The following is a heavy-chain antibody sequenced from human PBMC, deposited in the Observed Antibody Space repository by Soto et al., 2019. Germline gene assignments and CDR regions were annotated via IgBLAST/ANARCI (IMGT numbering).Heavy chain of an antibody. CDR1: GYRFSNYW. D-gene: IGHD2-8*01. CDR2: IYPDDSET. V-gene: IGHV5-51*01. J-gene: IGHJ4*02. CDR3: ATPVLANSTMNYFDL. Sequence: PGESLKISCQGSGYRFSNYWIAWVRQMPGEGLEWLGIIYPDDSETRYSPSFQGQVTISADKSIKTTYLQWGSLRASDTAIYFCATPVLANSTMNYFDLWGQGNLVPVS.